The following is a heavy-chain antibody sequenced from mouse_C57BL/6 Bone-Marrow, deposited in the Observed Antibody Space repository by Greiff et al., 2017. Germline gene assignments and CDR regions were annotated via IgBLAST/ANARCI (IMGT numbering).Heavy chain of an antibody. V-gene: IGHV1-64*01. D-gene: IGHD2-4*01. J-gene: IGHJ4*01. CDR3: ARSYDYDDYTMDY. CDR1: GYTFTNYW. CDR2: MHPNGGSP. Sequence: QVQLQQPGAELVKPGASVKLSCKASGYTFTNYWMHWVKQRPGQGLEWIGMMHPNGGSPDYNEKFKSEATLSVDKSSRTAYMELSSLTSEDSAVYYCARSYDYDDYTMDYWVQETSVTVSS.